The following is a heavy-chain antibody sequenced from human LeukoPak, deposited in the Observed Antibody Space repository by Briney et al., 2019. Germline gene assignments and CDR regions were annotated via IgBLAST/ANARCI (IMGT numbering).Heavy chain of an antibody. Sequence: PVGSLRFSCAASGFTGSNYAITRVRQAPGKGLKWVSVISGTGGATYYADSVRGRFTISRDDPKNTLYPQMNSLRAEDTAVYYCAKALTWIHLTLDYWGQGTLVTVSS. V-gene: IGHV3-23*01. CDR3: AKALTWIHLTLDY. CDR1: GFTGSNYA. D-gene: IGHD5-18*01. CDR2: ISGTGGAT. J-gene: IGHJ4*02.